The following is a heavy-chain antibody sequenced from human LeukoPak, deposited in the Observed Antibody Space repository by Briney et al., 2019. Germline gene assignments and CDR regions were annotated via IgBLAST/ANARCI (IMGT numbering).Heavy chain of an antibody. Sequence: ASVKVSCKASGYTFTSYDINWVRQATGQGLEWMGWISAYNGNTNYAQKLQGRVTMTTDTSTSTAYMELRSLRSDDTAVYYCARDQGYCSSTSGCAFDIWGQGTMVTVSS. V-gene: IGHV1-18*01. J-gene: IGHJ3*02. CDR3: ARDQGYCSSTSGCAFDI. CDR2: ISAYNGNT. CDR1: GYTFTSYD. D-gene: IGHD2-2*01.